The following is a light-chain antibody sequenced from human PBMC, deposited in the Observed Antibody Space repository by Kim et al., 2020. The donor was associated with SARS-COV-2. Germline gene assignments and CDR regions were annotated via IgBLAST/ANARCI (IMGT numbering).Light chain of an antibody. V-gene: IGLV1-51*01. Sequence: QPVLTQPPSVSAAPGQKVTISCSGSSSNIGKNYVSWYQQLPGKAPKVLIYNTHERPSGIPDRFSGSKSGTSATLGITGLQTGDEADYYCATWDYSLSAGVFGGGTQLTVL. J-gene: IGLJ3*02. CDR2: NTH. CDR3: ATWDYSLSAGV. CDR1: SSNIGKNY.